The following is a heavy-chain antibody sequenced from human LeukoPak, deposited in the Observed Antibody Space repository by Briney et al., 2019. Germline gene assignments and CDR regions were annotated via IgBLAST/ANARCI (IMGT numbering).Heavy chain of an antibody. Sequence: ASVKVSCKASGYTFTGYYMHWVRQAPGQGLEWMGGFDPEDGETIYAQKFQGRVTMTEDTSTDTAYMELSSLRSEDTAVYYCATVENNYGMDVWGQGTTVTVSS. CDR1: GYTFTGYY. CDR3: ATVENNYGMDV. CDR2: FDPEDGET. J-gene: IGHJ6*02. V-gene: IGHV1-24*01. D-gene: IGHD5-24*01.